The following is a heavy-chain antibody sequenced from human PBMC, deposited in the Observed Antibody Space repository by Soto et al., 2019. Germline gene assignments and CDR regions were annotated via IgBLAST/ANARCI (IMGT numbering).Heavy chain of an antibody. CDR1: GFPFSPYG. J-gene: IGHJ4*02. V-gene: IGHV3-30*04. CDR2: ISADQKSI. CDR3: ARDVRKLRFFAY. Sequence: PGGSLRLWCAAAGFPFSPYGRHWVRQAPGKGLEWVAVISADQKSIYYADSVKGRFTISRDNSKNTLYLQMDGLRTEDTAVYYCARDVRKLRFFAYWGQGTPVTVSS. D-gene: IGHD3-3*01.